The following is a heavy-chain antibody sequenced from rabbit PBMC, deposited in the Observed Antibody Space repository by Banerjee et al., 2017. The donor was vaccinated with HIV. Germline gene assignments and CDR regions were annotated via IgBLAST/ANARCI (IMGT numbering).Heavy chain of an antibody. CDR3: ARDLDYSNL. J-gene: IGHJ4*01. CDR2: IYGGSSGST. CDR1: GFSFSGSYW. Sequence: QSLEESGGDLVKPGASLTLTCTASGFSFSGSYWMCWVRQAPWKGLEWIACIYGGSSGSTYYASWAEGRFTISKTSSTTATLQMTSLTAADTATYFCARDLDYSNLWGPGTLVTVS. V-gene: IGHV1S40*01.